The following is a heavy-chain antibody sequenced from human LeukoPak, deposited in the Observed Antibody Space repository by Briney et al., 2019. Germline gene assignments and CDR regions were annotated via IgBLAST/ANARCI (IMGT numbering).Heavy chain of an antibody. CDR2: INHSGCT. V-gene: IGHV4-34*01. Sequence: SSETLSLTCAAYGGSFSGYYWSWIRQPPGKGLEWIGEINHSGCTNYNPSLKSRVTISVDTSKNQFPLKLSSVTAADTAVYYCARVSFFRWASTRPSYYYYYMDVWGKGTTVTISS. CDR1: GGSFSGYY. J-gene: IGHJ6*03. D-gene: IGHD2-15*01. CDR3: ARVSFFRWASTRPSYYYYYMDV.